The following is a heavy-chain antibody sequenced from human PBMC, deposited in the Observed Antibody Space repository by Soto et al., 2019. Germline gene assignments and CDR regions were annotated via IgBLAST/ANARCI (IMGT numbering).Heavy chain of an antibody. V-gene: IGHV3-30-3*01. CDR2: ISYDGSNQ. CDR1: GFTFSTHS. Sequence: QVQLVESGGGVVQPGRTLRLSCAASGFTFSTHSMDWVRQAPGTGLEWVAFISYDGSNQYYASSVKGRFTISRDNSKNALYLQMNSPRAEDTAVYYCARACYDSDSGSKEEYSDYWGQGTLVTVSS. J-gene: IGHJ4*02. D-gene: IGHD3-10*01. CDR3: ARACYDSDSGSKEEYSDY.